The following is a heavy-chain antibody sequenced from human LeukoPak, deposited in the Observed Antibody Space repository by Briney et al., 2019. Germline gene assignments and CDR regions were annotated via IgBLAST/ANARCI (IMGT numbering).Heavy chain of an antibody. CDR1: GGSISSGDYY. CDR2: IYYSGST. CDR3: ARDRVLGYCSGGSCYPPGFYYGMDV. J-gene: IGHJ6*02. V-gene: IGHV4-30-4*01. Sequence: SETLSLTCTVSGGSISSGDYYWSWIRQPPGKGLEWIGYIYYSGSTYYNPSLKSRVTISVDTSKNQFSLKLSSVTAADTAVYYCARDRVLGYCSGGSCYPPGFYYGMDVWGQGTTVTVSS. D-gene: IGHD2-15*01.